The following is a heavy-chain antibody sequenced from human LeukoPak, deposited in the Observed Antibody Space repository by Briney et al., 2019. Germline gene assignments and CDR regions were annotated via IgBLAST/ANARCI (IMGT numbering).Heavy chain of an antibody. D-gene: IGHD5-12*01. V-gene: IGHV3-74*01. CDR2: INTDGSST. CDR3: ARGPSGYHNT. J-gene: IGHJ4*02. CDR1: GFIFSSYW. Sequence: GGSLRLSCAASGFIFSSYWMHWVRHAPGKGLAWVSRINTDGSSTSYADSVKGRFTISRDNAKNTLYLQMNSLRAEDTAVYYCARGPSGYHNTGGQGTLVTVSS.